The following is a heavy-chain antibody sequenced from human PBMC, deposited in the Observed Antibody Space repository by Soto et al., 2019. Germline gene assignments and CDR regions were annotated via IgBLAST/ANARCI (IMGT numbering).Heavy chain of an antibody. D-gene: IGHD3-3*01. V-gene: IGHV3-53*01. CDR3: ARFVSGYHQGFDY. J-gene: IGHJ4*02. CDR2: IYSGGST. CDR1: GFTVSSNY. Sequence: EVQLVESGGGLIQPGGSLRLSCAASGFTVSSNYISWVRQAPGKGLEWVSVIYSGGSTYYADSVKGRFTISRDNSKNTLYLQMNSLRAEDTAVYYCARFVSGYHQGFDYWGQGTLVTVSS.